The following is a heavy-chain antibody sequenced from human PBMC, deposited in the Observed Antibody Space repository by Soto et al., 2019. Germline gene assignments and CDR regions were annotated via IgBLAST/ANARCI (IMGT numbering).Heavy chain of an antibody. CDR2: ISAYNGNT. CDR3: ARYTPNRITYYDFWSGPDNDAFDI. V-gene: IGHV1-18*01. CDR1: GYTFTSYG. D-gene: IGHD3-3*01. J-gene: IGHJ3*02. Sequence: ASVKVSCKASGYTFTSYGISWVRQAPGQGLEWMGWISAYNGNTNYAQKLQGRVTMTTDTSTSTAYMELRSLRSDDTAVYYCARYTPNRITYYDFWSGPDNDAFDIWGQGTMVTVSS.